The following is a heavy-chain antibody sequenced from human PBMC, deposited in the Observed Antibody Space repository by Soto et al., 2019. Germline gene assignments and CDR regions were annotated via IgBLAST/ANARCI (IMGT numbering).Heavy chain of an antibody. CDR2: IHSDGSST. J-gene: IGHJ3*01. Sequence: EVQLLESGGGLVQPGASLRLSCAASGFTFSYYWMHWVRQATGMGLVWVSRIHSDGSSTTYADSVKGRFTISRDNARNTLYLQMNSLRAEDTAVYYCARGDRGAFDLWGQGTVLTVSS. V-gene: IGHV3-74*01. CDR1: GFTFSYYW. CDR3: ARGDRGAFDL. D-gene: IGHD1-26*01.